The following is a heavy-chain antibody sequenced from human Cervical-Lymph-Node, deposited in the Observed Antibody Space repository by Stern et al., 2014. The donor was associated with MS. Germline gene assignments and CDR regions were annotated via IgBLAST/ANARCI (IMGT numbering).Heavy chain of an antibody. CDR2: INPSGGST. J-gene: IGHJ6*02. CDR1: GYTFTSYY. D-gene: IGHD2-2*01. Sequence: QVQLVQSGAEVKKPGASVTVSCKASGYTFTSYYMHWVRQAPGQGLEWMGIINPSGGSTSYAQKFQGRVTMTRDTSTSTVYMELSSLRSEDTAVYYCARDIVVVPAAGFYYYGMDVWGQGTTVTVSS. CDR3: ARDIVVVPAAGFYYYGMDV. V-gene: IGHV1-46*03.